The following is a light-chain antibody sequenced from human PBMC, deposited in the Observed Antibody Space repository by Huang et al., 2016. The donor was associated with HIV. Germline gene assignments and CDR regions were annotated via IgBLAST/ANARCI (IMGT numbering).Light chain of an antibody. Sequence: DIQMTQSPSSLSASVGDRVTMTCQASQDIKNYLNWYQQKPGKAPKLLIYDASSIETGVPARFSGSGSGTDFTFTISGLMPEDIATYYCQQYDSLVTFGGGTRVEIK. V-gene: IGKV1-33*01. CDR2: DAS. CDR3: QQYDSLVT. CDR1: QDIKNY. J-gene: IGKJ4*01.